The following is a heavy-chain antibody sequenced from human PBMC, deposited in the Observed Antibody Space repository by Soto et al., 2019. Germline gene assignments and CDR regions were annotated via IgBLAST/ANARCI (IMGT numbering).Heavy chain of an antibody. CDR1: GVSFSGYY. D-gene: IGHD3-3*01. CDR2: INHSGST. J-gene: IGHJ6*03. CDR3: ARARCYDFWSGYPAYYYYMDV. V-gene: IGHV4-34*01. Sequence: SGTLSLTCAFYGVSFSGYYWSLIRQPPGKGLEWIGEINHSGSTNYNPSLKSRVTISVDTSKNQFSLKLSSVTAADTAVYYCARARCYDFWSGYPAYYYYMDVWGKGTTVTVSS.